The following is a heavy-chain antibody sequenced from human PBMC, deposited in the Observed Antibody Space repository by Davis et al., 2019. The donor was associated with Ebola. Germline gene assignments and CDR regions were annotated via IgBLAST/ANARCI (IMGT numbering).Heavy chain of an antibody. D-gene: IGHD4-17*01. Sequence: GESLKISCAASGFTFSSYGMHWVRQAPGKGLEWVAVIWYDGSNKYYADSVKGRFTISRDNSKNTLYLQMNSLRAEDTAVYYCARDSMGTVTTDRYFDYWGQGTLVTVSS. CDR1: GFTFSSYG. V-gene: IGHV3-33*08. CDR3: ARDSMGTVTTDRYFDY. J-gene: IGHJ4*02. CDR2: IWYDGSNK.